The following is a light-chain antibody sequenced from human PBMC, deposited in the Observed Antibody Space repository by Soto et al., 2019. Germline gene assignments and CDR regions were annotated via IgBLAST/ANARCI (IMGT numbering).Light chain of an antibody. CDR2: EVN. Sequence: QSALTQPASVSGSPGQSITISCTGTSSNVGSYKLVSWYQQHPGKAPQLMIFEVNKRPSGVSNRFSGSKSGNTASLTISGLKVDDEADYYCCSSGGSPTYVFGTGTKLTVL. CDR1: SSNVGSYKL. V-gene: IGLV2-23*02. CDR3: CSSGGSPTYV. J-gene: IGLJ1*01.